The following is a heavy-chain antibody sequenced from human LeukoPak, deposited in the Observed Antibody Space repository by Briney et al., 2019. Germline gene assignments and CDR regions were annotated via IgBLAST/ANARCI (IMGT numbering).Heavy chain of an antibody. CDR2: ITHNGGGT. J-gene: IGHJ4*02. Sequence: PGGSLRLSCAASGFTFSSYALSWVRQAPGKGLEWVSAITHNGGGTYYADSVKGRFTISRDNSKTTLYLQMNSLRAKDTAVYYCATPSGSFWSRNSNPHFFNYWGQATLVTVSS. CDR1: GFTFSSYA. V-gene: IGHV3-23*01. D-gene: IGHD3-3*01. CDR3: ATPSGSFWSRNSNPHFFNY.